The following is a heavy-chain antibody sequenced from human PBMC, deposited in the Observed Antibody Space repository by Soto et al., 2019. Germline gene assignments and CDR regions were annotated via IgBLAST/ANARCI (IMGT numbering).Heavy chain of an antibody. J-gene: IGHJ6*02. D-gene: IGHD3-22*01. V-gene: IGHV1-24*01. Sequence: QVQLVQSGAEVKKPGASVKVSCKVSGYTLTELSIYWVRQAPGKGLEWMGGFDPEDGETIYAQKFQGRVTMTEDTSTDTAYMELSSLRSEDTAVYYCATDLLTTGKDYYSYHGMDVWGQGTTVTVSS. CDR1: GYTLTELS. CDR3: ATDLLTTGKDYYSYHGMDV. CDR2: FDPEDGET.